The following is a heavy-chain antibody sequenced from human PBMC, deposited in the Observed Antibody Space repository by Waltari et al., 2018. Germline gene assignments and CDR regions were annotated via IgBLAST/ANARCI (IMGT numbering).Heavy chain of an antibody. CDR3: ASAPRPMVSAPFDY. CDR2: ISNSGDMT. D-gene: IGHD2-15*01. J-gene: IGHJ4*02. Sequence: EVQLVESGGGLVQPGGAPRLSCSGFGFSDYTMAWVRQAPGKGLEWVSGISNSGDMTSYADSVKGRFTISRDTSKNTLFLQMNGLRAEDTAIYYCASAPRPMVSAPFDYWGQGVLVTVSS. V-gene: IGHV3-23*04. CDR1: GFSDYT.